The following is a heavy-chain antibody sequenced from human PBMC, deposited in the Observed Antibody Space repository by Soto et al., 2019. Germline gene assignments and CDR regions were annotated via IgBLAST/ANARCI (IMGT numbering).Heavy chain of an antibody. J-gene: IGHJ6*02. D-gene: IGHD3-10*01. CDR2: FIPIFGTA. CDR1: GGTFSSYA. Sequence: SVKVSCKASGGTFSSYAISWVRQAPGQGHEWMGGFIPIFGTANYAQKFQGRVTITADESTSTAYMELSSLRSEDTAVYYCARGYGSGSYTYYYCYGMDVWGQGTTVTVSS. V-gene: IGHV1-69*13. CDR3: ARGYGSGSYTYYYCYGMDV.